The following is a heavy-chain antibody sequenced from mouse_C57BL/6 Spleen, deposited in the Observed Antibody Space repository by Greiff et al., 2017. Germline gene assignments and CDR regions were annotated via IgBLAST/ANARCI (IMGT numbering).Heavy chain of an antibody. CDR2: INPSSGYT. V-gene: IGHV1-4*01. J-gene: IGHJ1*03. CDR1: GYTFTSYT. Sequence: VQLQQSGAELARPGASVKMSCKASGYTFTSYTMHWVKQRPGQGLEWIGSINPSSGYTKYNQKFKDKATLPADKSSSTAYMQLSRLTSEDSAVYYCEKVYYGNYGNGYFDVWGTGTTVTVSS. D-gene: IGHD2-1*01. CDR3: EKVYYGNYGNGYFDV.